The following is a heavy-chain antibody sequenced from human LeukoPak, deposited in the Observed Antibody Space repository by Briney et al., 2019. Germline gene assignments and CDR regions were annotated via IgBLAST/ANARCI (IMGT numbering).Heavy chain of an antibody. V-gene: IGHV3-30*18. D-gene: IGHD2-21*02. J-gene: IGHJ4*02. CDR3: AKPYCGGDCSKDY. CDR2: ISYGGSNK. CDR1: GFTFSSYG. Sequence: GRSLRLSCAASGFTFSSYGMHWVRQAPGKGLEWVAVISYGGSNKYYADSVKGRFTISRDNSKNTLYLQMNSLRAEDTAVYYCAKPYCGGDCSKDYWGQGTLVTVSS.